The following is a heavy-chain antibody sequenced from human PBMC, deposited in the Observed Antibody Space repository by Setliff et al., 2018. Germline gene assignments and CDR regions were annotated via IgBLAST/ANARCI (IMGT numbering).Heavy chain of an antibody. J-gene: IGHJ6*03. CDR2: INHSGSA. D-gene: IGHD6-6*01. CDR1: GASISSSRDY. Sequence: SETLSLTCTVSGASISSSRDYWCWIRQPPWKGLEWIGEINHSGSANYNPSLKSRVTMSVDTSKSHFSLTLRSLTAADTAVYYCAGMAVRVASRPSSPLDYYYYMDLWGKGATVTVSS. V-gene: IGHV4-39*02. CDR3: AGMAVRVASRPSSPLDYYYYMDL.